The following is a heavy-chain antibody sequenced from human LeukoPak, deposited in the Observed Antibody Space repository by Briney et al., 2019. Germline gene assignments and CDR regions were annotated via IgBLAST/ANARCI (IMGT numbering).Heavy chain of an antibody. J-gene: IGHJ6*03. CDR3: ARGGSEKDPPYYYYYMDV. V-gene: IGHV1-8*01. CDR2: MNPNSGNT. Sequence: RASVKVSCXASGYTFTSYDINWVRQATGQGLEWMGWMNPNSGNTGYAQKFQGRVTMTRNTSISTAYMELSSLRSEDTAVYYCARGGSEKDPPYYYYYMDVWGKGTTVTVSS. CDR1: GYTFTSYD. D-gene: IGHD3-10*01.